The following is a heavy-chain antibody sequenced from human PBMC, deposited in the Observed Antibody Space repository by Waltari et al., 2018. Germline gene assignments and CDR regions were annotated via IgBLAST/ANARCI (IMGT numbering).Heavy chain of an antibody. CDR1: GFTFSSYG. CDR2: IWYDGSNK. V-gene: IGHV3-33*06. CDR3: AKEKTGGRRWNYGCLDY. J-gene: IGHJ4*02. D-gene: IGHD1-7*01. Sequence: QVQLVESGGGVVQPGRSLRLSCAASGFTFSSYGMHWVRQAPGQGLEWVAVIWYDGSNKYYADSVKGRFTISRDNSKNTLYLQMNSLRAEDTAVYYCAKEKTGGRRWNYGCLDYWGQGTLVTVSS.